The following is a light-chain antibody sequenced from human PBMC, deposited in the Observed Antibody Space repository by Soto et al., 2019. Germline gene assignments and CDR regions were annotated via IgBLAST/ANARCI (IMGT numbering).Light chain of an antibody. CDR2: AES. Sequence: DIQMTQSPCSLFPSVRETVTITCRASQGISNYLAWYQQKPGKVPKLLIYAESTLQSGVKYRFSGSGSGTDFTLTISSMQPEDVATYYCKKYNSAPLTLGGLPQVDIK. CDR1: QGISNY. V-gene: IGKV1-27*01. J-gene: IGKJ4*01. CDR3: KKYNSAPLT.